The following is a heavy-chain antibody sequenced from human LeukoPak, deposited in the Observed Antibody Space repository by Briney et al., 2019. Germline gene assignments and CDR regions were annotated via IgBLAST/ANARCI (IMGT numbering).Heavy chain of an antibody. CDR3: ARDNYYGSGSYYDY. J-gene: IGHJ4*02. CDR1: GFSFSIYS. V-gene: IGHV3-21*01. D-gene: IGHD3-10*01. CDR2: ISSSNSYI. Sequence: PGGFLRLSCAASGFSFSIYSMNWVRQALRKGVEWVSSISSSNSYIYYADSVKGRFTISRDNAKNSLYLQMNSLRAEDTAVYYCARDNYYGSGSYYDYWGQGTLVTVSS.